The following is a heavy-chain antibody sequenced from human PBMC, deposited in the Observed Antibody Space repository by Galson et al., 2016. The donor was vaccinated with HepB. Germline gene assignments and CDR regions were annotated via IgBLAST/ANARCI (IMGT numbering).Heavy chain of an antibody. D-gene: IGHD6-13*01. CDR3: ATAPPGVAAVWSAFDI. CDR1: GDSVSSNNAA. CDR2: TYYRSKWYN. Sequence: CAISGDSVSSNNAAWNWIRQSPSRGLEWLGRTYYRSKWYNDYAVSVKSRITINPDTSKNQFSLQLTSMTPEEPAIYYCATAPPGVAAVWSAFDIWGQGTMVTVSS. J-gene: IGHJ3*02. V-gene: IGHV6-1*01.